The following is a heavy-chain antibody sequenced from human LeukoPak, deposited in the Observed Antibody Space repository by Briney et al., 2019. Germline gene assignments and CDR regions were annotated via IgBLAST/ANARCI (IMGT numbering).Heavy chain of an antibody. D-gene: IGHD6-19*01. CDR2: ISAYNGNT. CDR1: GYTFTSYG. CDR3: ARVTYSSGWYPQNSDAFDI. J-gene: IGHJ3*02. V-gene: IGHV1-18*01. Sequence: ASVKVSCKASGYTFTSYGISWVRQAPGQGLEWMGWISAYNGNTNYAQKLQGRVTMTTDTSTSTAYMEMRRLRSDDTAVYYCARVTYSSGWYPQNSDAFDIWGQGTMVTVSS.